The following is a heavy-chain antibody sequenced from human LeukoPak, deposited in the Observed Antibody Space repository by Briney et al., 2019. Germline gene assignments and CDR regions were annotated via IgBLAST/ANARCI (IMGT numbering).Heavy chain of an antibody. Sequence: GGSLRLSCAASGFPFSSYWMSWVRQAPGKGLEWVANIKQDGSEKYYVDSVKGRFTISRDNAKNSLYLQMNSLRAEDTAVYYCARGSAFDIWGQGTMVTVSS. V-gene: IGHV3-7*04. J-gene: IGHJ3*02. D-gene: IGHD2-15*01. CDR3: ARGSAFDI. CDR1: GFPFSSYW. CDR2: IKQDGSEK.